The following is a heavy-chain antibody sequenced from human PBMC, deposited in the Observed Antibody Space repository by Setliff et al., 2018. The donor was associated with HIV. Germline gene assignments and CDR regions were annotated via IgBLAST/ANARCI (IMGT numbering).Heavy chain of an antibody. V-gene: IGHV1-8*02. D-gene: IGHD2-15*01. J-gene: IGHJ5*02. CDR3: ARSSLHCGGGSCYLTWFDP. Sequence: GASVKVSCKASGYTFTNYDINWVRQSPGQGLEWLGWMNPNSGRAGSAQMFQGRLTMTRDTSTSTAYRELSSLTSDDTAVYYCARSSLHCGGGSCYLTWFDPWGQGTLVTVSS. CDR1: GYTFTNYD. CDR2: MNPNSGRA.